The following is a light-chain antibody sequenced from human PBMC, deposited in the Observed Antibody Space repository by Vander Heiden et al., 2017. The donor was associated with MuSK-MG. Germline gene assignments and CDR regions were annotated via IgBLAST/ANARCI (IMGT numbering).Light chain of an antibody. CDR2: DDT. CDR3: QSYDSSLSGSF. CDR1: SSNIGAGYD. V-gene: IGLV1-40*01. J-gene: IGLJ1*01. Sequence: QSVLTQPPSVSGAPGQRVTISCTGSSSNIGAGYDVHWYQHLPGTAPKLLIFDDTNRPSGVPDRFSGSKSGTSASLAITGLQAEDEADYYCQSYDSSLSGSFFGPGTKVTVL.